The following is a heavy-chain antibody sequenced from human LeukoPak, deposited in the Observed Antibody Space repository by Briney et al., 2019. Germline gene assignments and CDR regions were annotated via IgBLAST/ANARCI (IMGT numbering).Heavy chain of an antibody. CDR3: ARLFSGSYEAFDI. CDR2: INYSGTP. CDR1: GVSFSNYY. D-gene: IGHD1-26*01. J-gene: IGHJ3*02. V-gene: IGHV4-34*01. Sequence: PSETLSLTCAVSGVSFSNYYWCWIRQSPGKGLEWIGEINYSGTPTYNPSLKSRLTMSLDTSKNQFSLKLSSVTALDTAVYYCARLFSGSYEAFDIWGQGTMITVS.